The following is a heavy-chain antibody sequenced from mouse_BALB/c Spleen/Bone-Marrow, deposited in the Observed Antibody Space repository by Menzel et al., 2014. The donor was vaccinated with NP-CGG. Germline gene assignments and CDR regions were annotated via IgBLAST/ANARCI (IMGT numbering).Heavy chain of an antibody. J-gene: IGHJ3*01. CDR2: IRNKANGYTT. CDR3: ARDSDWFAY. V-gene: IGHV7-3*02. Sequence: EVPLVESGGGLVQPGGSLRLSCATSGFTFTDNYMTWVRQPPGKALEWLGFIRNKANGYTTEYSASVKGRFTISRDNSQSILYLQMNTLRAEDSATDYCARDSDWFAYWGQGTLVTVSA. CDR1: GFTFTDNY.